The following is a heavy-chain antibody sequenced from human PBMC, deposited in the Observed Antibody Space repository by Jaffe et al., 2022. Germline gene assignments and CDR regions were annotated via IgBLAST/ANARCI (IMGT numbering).Heavy chain of an antibody. D-gene: IGHD3-10*01. J-gene: IGHJ4*02. CDR3: ARVNAVLWFGETMDPFLDY. V-gene: IGHV3-48*03. CDR1: GFTFSSYE. CDR2: ISSSGSTI. Sequence: EVQLVESGGGLVQPGGSLRLSCAASGFTFSSYEMNWVRQAPGKGLEWVSYISSSGSTIYYADSVKGRFTISRDNAKNSLYLQMNSLRAEDTAVYYCARVNAVLWFGETMDPFLDYWGQGTLVTVSS.